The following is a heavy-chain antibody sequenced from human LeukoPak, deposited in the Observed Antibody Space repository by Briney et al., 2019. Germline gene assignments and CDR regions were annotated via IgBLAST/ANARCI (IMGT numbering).Heavy chain of an antibody. CDR1: GFTFSSYE. CDR3: AKGYSSGWSLFDY. V-gene: IGHV3-48*03. Sequence: GGSLRLSCAASGFTFSSYEMNWVRQAPGKGLEWVSYISSGGSSISYADSVKGRFTISRDNARNSLYLQMNSLRAEDTAVYYCAKGYSSGWSLFDYWGQGTLVTVSS. CDR2: ISSGGSSI. J-gene: IGHJ4*02. D-gene: IGHD6-19*01.